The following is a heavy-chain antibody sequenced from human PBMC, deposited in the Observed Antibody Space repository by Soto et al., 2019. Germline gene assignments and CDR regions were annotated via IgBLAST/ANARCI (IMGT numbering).Heavy chain of an antibody. CDR2: IYYSGST. Sequence: SETLSLTCTVSGGSISSYYWSWIRQPPGKGLEWIGYIYYSGSTNYNPSLKSRVTISVDTSKNQFSLKLSSVTAADTAVYYCASSRDYDFWSGYYSYYYYGMDVWGQGTTVTVSS. CDR3: ASSRDYDFWSGYYSYYYYGMDV. D-gene: IGHD3-3*01. V-gene: IGHV4-59*01. J-gene: IGHJ6*02. CDR1: GGSISSYY.